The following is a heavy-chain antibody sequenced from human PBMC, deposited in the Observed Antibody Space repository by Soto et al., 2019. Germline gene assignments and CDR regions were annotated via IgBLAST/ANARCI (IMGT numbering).Heavy chain of an antibody. CDR2: INAGNGNT. CDR1: GYTFTSYA. CDR3: ARGGSWPGSWAFDI. Sequence: QVQLVQPGAEVKKPGASVKVSCKASGYTFTSYAMHWVRQAPGQRLEWMGWINAGNGNTKYSQKFQGRVTITRDTSASTAYMELSSPRSEDTAVYYCARGGSWPGSWAFDIWGQGTMVTVSS. V-gene: IGHV1-3*01. J-gene: IGHJ3*02. D-gene: IGHD1-26*01.